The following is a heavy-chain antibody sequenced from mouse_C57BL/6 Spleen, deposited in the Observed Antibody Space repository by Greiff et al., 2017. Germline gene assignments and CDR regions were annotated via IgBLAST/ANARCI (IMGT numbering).Heavy chain of an antibody. D-gene: IGHD1-1*01. CDR2: INPGSGGT. CDR3: AFNYYGSSTFAY. V-gene: IGHV1-54*01. CDR1: GYAFTNYL. Sequence: QVQLKESGAELVRPGTSVKVSCKASGYAFTNYLIEWVKQRPGQGLEWIGVINPGSGGTNYNEKFKGKATLTADKSSSTAYMQLSSLTSEDSAVYFCAFNYYGSSTFAYWGQGTLVTVSA. J-gene: IGHJ3*01.